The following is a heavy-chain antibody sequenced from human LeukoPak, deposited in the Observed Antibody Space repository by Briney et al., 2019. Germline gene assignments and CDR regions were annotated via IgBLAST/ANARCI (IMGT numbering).Heavy chain of an antibody. CDR1: GFTFSSYA. Sequence: GRSLRLSCAASGFTFSSYAMHWVRQAPGKGLEWVAVISYDGSNKYYADSVKGRFTISRDNSKNTLYLQMNSLRAEDTAVYYCARDGLLWFGEFHLPMNYYYYMDVWGKGTTVTVSS. CDR2: ISYDGSNK. J-gene: IGHJ6*03. V-gene: IGHV3-30-3*01. CDR3: ARDGLLWFGEFHLPMNYYYYMDV. D-gene: IGHD3-10*01.